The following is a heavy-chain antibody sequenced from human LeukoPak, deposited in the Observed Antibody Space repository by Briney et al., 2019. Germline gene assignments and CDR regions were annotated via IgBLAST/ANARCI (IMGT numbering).Heavy chain of an antibody. Sequence: SETLSLTCTVSGGSISSYYWSWIRQPPGKGLEWIGYIYYSGSTNYNPSLKSRVTISVDTSKNQFSPKLSSVTAADTAVYYCARDEKQGFDPWGQGTLVTVSS. CDR1: GGSISSYY. V-gene: IGHV4-59*01. J-gene: IGHJ5*02. CDR2: IYYSGST. CDR3: ARDEKQGFDP.